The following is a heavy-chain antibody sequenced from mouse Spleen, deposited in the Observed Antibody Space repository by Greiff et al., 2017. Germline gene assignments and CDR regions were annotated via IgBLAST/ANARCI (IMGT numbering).Heavy chain of an antibody. V-gene: IGHV5-9*04. D-gene: IGHD3-2*01. CDR1: GFTFSSYA. J-gene: IGHJ3*01. CDR2: ISSGGGNT. Sequence: EVKLVESGGGLVKLGGSLKLSCAASGFTFSSYAMSWVRQTPEKRLEWVATISSGGGNTYYPDSVKGRFTISRDNAKNTLYLQMSSLKSEDTAVYYCARHRDSSGYLAWFAYWGQGTLVTVSA. CDR3: ARHRDSSGYLAWFAY.